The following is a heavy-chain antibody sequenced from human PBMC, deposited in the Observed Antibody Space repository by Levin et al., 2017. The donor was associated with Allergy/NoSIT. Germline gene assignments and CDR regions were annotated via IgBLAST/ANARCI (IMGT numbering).Heavy chain of an antibody. V-gene: IGHV3-13*01. CDR2: IGTAGDT. Sequence: GGSLRLSCAASGFTFSSYDMHWVRQATGNGLEWVSGIGTAGDTNYSGSVKGRFTTSRDNAKNSLDLQMNSLRAGDTAVYYCARGRYYYHSRGFYFGELDYWGQGTLVTVSS. J-gene: IGHJ4*02. D-gene: IGHD3-22*01. CDR1: GFTFSSYD. CDR3: ARGRYYYHSRGFYFGELDY.